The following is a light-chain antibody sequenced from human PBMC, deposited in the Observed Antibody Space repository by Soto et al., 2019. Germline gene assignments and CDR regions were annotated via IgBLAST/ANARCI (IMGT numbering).Light chain of an antibody. J-gene: IGKJ1*01. Sequence: DIQMTQSPSTLSGSVGDRVTITCRASQTISSWLAWNQQKPGKAPKLLTYKASTLKSGVPSRFSGSGSGTEFTLTISSLQPDDFATYYCQHYNSYSEAFGQGTKVELK. CDR3: QHYNSYSEA. CDR2: KAS. V-gene: IGKV1-5*03. CDR1: QTISSW.